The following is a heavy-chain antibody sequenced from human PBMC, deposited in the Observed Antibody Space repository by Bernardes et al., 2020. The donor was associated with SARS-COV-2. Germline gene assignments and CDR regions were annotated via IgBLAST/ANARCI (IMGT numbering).Heavy chain of an antibody. Sequence: SETLSLTCTVSGGSISSYYWSWIRQPAGKGLERIGRIYTSGSTNYNPSLKSRVTMSVDTSKNQFSLKLSSVTAADTAVYYCARDSYDFWSGPYYYGMDVWGQGTTVTVSS. CDR1: GGSISSYY. J-gene: IGHJ6*02. V-gene: IGHV4-4*07. CDR2: IYTSGST. D-gene: IGHD3-3*01. CDR3: ARDSYDFWSGPYYYGMDV.